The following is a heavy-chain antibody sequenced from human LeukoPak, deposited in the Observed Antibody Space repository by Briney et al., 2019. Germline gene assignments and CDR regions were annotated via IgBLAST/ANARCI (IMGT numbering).Heavy chain of an antibody. V-gene: IGHV3-9*01. D-gene: IGHD4-17*01. CDR2: ISWNSGSI. CDR3: AKDQAPDYGDYSY. Sequence: PGRSLRLSCAASGFTFDDYAMHWVRQAPGKGLEWVSGISWNSGSIGYADSVKGRFTISRDNAKNSLYLQMNSLRAEDTAVYYCAKDQAPDYGDYSYWGQGTLVTVSS. CDR1: GFTFDDYA. J-gene: IGHJ4*02.